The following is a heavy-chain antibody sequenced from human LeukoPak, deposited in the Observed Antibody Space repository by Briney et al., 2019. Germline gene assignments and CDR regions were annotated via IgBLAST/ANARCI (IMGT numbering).Heavy chain of an antibody. CDR2: IYYSGST. CDR1: GGSISSSSYY. CDR3: ARVGRALGVRGVGLGNWFDP. V-gene: IGHV4-39*01. D-gene: IGHD3-10*01. Sequence: SETLSLTCTVSGGSISSSSYYWGWIRQPPGKGLEWIGSIYYSGSTYYNPSLKSRVSISVDTSKNQFSLKLSSVTAADTAVYYCARVGRALGVRGVGLGNWFDPWGQGTLVTVSS. J-gene: IGHJ5*02.